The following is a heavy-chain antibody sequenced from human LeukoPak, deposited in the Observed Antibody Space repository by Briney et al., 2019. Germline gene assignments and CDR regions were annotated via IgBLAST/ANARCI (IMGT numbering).Heavy chain of an antibody. CDR3: ARHKSEYYYDSSGYPAD. D-gene: IGHD3-22*01. Sequence: PSETLPLTCAVSGYSISSGYYWGWIRSPAGKGLEWIGRIYHSGSTYYNPSLKSQVTISVDTSKNQFSLKLSSVTAEDTAVYYCARHKSEYYYDSSGYPADSGQGTLVTVSS. CDR2: IYHSGST. V-gene: IGHV4-38-2*01. J-gene: IGHJ4*02. CDR1: GYSISSGYY.